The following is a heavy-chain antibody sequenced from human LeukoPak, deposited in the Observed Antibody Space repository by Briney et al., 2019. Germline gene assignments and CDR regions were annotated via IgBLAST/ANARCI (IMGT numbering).Heavy chain of an antibody. Sequence: SVKVSCKASGGTFSSYAISWVRQAPGQGLEWMGGLIPIFGTANYAQKFQGRVTITADESTSTAYMELSSLRSEDTAVYYCARVPPTISGGYYYYGMDVWGKGTTVTVSS. CDR1: GGTFSSYA. CDR3: ARVPPTISGGYYYYGMDV. J-gene: IGHJ6*04. V-gene: IGHV1-69*01. CDR2: LIPIFGTA. D-gene: IGHD3-9*01.